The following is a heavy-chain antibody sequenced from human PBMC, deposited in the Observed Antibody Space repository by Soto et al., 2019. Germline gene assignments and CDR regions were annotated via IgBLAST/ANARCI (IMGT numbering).Heavy chain of an antibody. J-gene: IGHJ3*02. CDR3: ARGSEWYYDFWSGYSRLDAFDI. CDR1: GYTFTSYA. CDR2: INAGNGNT. Sequence: GASVKVSCKASGYTFTSYAMHWVRQAPGQRLGWMGWINAGNGNTKYSQKFQGRVTITRDTSASTAYMELSSLRSEDTAVYYCARGSEWYYDFWSGYSRLDAFDIWGQGTMVTVSS. D-gene: IGHD3-3*01. V-gene: IGHV1-3*01.